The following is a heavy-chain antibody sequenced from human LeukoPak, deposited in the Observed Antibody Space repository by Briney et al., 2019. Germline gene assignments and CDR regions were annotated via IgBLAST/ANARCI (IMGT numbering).Heavy chain of an antibody. J-gene: IGHJ4*02. Sequence: GGSLRLSCAASGFTFSNYAMHWVRQAPGKGLEWVAVISYDGSNKYYADSVKGRFTISRDNSKNTLYLQMNSLRAEDTAVYYCARDRPYSSGWYPDYWGQGTLVTVSS. V-gene: IGHV3-30-3*01. D-gene: IGHD6-19*01. CDR2: ISYDGSNK. CDR1: GFTFSNYA. CDR3: ARDRPYSSGWYPDY.